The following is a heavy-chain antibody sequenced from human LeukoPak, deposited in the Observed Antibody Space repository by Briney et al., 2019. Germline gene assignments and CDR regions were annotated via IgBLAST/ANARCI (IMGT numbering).Heavy chain of an antibody. Sequence: GGSLRLSCAASGFTFSTYAMTWVRQAPGKGLEWVGFIRSKAYGGTTEYAASVKGRFTISRDDSKSIAYLQMNSLKTEDTAVYYCTSGGDYSTLDYWGQGTLVTVSS. J-gene: IGHJ4*02. D-gene: IGHD4-11*01. CDR3: TSGGDYSTLDY. CDR2: IRSKAYGGTT. CDR1: GFTFSTYA. V-gene: IGHV3-49*04.